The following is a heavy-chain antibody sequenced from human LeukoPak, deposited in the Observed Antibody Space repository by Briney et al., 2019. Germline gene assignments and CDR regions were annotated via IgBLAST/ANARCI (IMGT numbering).Heavy chain of an antibody. V-gene: IGHV4-59*01. D-gene: IGHD4-17*01. CDR2: IYYSGST. CDR3: ARIHYGDYYLYYYYYMDV. CDR1: GGSISSYY. Sequence: SETLSLTCTVSGGSISSYYWSWIRQPPGKGLEWIGYIYYSGSTNYNPSLKSRVTISVDTSKNQFSLKLSSVTAADTAVYYCARIHYGDYYLYYYYYMDVWGKGTTVTVSS. J-gene: IGHJ6*03.